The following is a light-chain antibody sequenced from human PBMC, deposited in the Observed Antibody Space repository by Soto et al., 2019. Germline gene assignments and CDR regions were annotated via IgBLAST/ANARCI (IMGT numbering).Light chain of an antibody. CDR1: SSDVGDYDY. J-gene: IGLJ1*01. CDR2: DVS. CDR3: SSYGSSTTLEV. Sequence: QSVLTQPASVSGSPGQSITISCTGTSSDVGDYDYVSWYQQHPGKAPKLMIYDVSNRPSGMSNRFSGSKSGNTASLTISGLQAEDEAHYYCSSYGSSTTLEVFGTGTKLTVL. V-gene: IGLV2-14*01.